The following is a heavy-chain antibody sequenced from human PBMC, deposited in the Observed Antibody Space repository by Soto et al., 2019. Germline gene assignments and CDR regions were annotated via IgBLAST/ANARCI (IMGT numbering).Heavy chain of an antibody. J-gene: IGHJ6*02. D-gene: IGHD2-15*01. CDR1: GGTFSSYT. Sequence: GASVKVSCKASGGTFSSYTISWVRQAPGQGLEWMGGIIPIFGTANYAQKFQGRVTITADESTNTAYMELSSLRSEDTAVYYCARDGVRPYCSGGSCYSSYYYYGMDVWGQGTTVTVSS. V-gene: IGHV1-69*13. CDR3: ARDGVRPYCSGGSCYSSYYYYGMDV. CDR2: IIPIFGTA.